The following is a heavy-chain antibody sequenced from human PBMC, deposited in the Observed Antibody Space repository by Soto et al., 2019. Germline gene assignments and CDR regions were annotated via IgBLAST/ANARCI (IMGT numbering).Heavy chain of an antibody. D-gene: IGHD5-12*01. CDR3: AKDRDGYTNQVDY. Sequence: EVHLLESGGGLVQPGGSLRLSCSASGFTFGNYGMSWVRQAPGKGLEWVSAITGRGSYTYYADSVRGRFTISRDNSKNTLSLQTNSLSAEDTAIYYCAKDRDGYTNQVDYWGQGTRVTVSS. J-gene: IGHJ4*02. CDR2: ITGRGSYT. CDR1: GFTFGNYG. V-gene: IGHV3-23*01.